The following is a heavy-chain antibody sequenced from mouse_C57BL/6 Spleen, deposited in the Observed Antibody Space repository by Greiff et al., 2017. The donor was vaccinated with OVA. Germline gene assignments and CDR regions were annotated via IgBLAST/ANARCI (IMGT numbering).Heavy chain of an antibody. Sequence: QVQLQQSGAELVRPGASVTLSCKASGYTFTDYEMHWVKQTPVHGLEWIGAIDPETGGTASNQKFKGKAILTADKSSSTAYMELRSLTSEDSAVYYCTKDYYGSSYGYFDYWGQGTTLTVSS. V-gene: IGHV1-15*01. D-gene: IGHD1-1*01. J-gene: IGHJ2*01. CDR3: TKDYYGSSYGYFDY. CDR1: GYTFTDYE. CDR2: IDPETGGT.